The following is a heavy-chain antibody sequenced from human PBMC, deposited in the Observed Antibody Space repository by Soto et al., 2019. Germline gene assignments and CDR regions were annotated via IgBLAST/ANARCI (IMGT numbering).Heavy chain of an antibody. Sequence: QLQLQESGPGLVKPSETLSLTCTVSGGSISSNSYYWGWIRQPPGKGLEWIGSIYYSGSTYYNPSLKSRVTISVDTSKNQFSLKLSSVTAADTAVYYCARSVAGVGMDVWGQGTTVTVSS. J-gene: IGHJ6*02. CDR2: IYYSGST. V-gene: IGHV4-39*01. CDR3: ARSVAGVGMDV. D-gene: IGHD6-19*01. CDR1: GGSISSNSYY.